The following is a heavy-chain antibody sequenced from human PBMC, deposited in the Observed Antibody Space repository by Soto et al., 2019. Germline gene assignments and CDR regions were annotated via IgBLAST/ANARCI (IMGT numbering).Heavy chain of an antibody. CDR3: ARVHSSSSLADY. J-gene: IGHJ4*02. CDR2: IDWDDDK. V-gene: IGHV2-70*01. D-gene: IGHD6-6*01. Sequence: GSGPTLVNPTQTLTLTCTFSGFSLSTSGMCVSWIRQPPGKALEWLALIDWDDDKYYSTSLKTRLTISKDTSKNRVVLTMTNMDPVDTATYYCARVHSSSSLADYWGQGTLVTVSS. CDR1: GFSLSTSGMC.